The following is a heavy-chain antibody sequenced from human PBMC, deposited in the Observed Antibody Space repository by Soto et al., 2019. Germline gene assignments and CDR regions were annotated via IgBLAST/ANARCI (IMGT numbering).Heavy chain of an antibody. CDR1: GYTFTSYY. CDR3: ARVYCTNGVCSHYYYYYGMDV. D-gene: IGHD2-8*01. J-gene: IGHJ6*02. V-gene: IGHV1-46*01. Sequence: ASVKVSCKASGYTFTSYYMHWVRQAPGQGLEWMGIINPSGVSTSYAQKFQGRVTMTRDTSTSTVYMELSSLRFEDTAVYYCARVYCTNGVCSHYYYYYGMDVWGQGTTVTVSS. CDR2: INPSGVST.